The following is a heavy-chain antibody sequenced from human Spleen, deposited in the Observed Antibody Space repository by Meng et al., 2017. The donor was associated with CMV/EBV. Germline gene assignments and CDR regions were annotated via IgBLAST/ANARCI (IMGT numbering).Heavy chain of an antibody. D-gene: IGHD3-3*02. CDR1: SFTFPNSW. J-gene: IGHJ4*02. V-gene: IGHV3-7*01. CDR3: ARSYFGSIACAPAY. CDR2: IRPDGTEK. Sequence: GESLKISCAASSFTFPNSWMNWVRQPPGKGLEWVANIRPDGTEKYYVDSVKGRFTLSRDNAKNSLFLQMSTLRVEDTAVYYCARSYFGSIACAPAYWGQGTLVTVSS.